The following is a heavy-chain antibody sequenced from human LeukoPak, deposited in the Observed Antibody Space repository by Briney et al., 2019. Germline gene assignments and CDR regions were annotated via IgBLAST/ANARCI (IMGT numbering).Heavy chain of an antibody. CDR1: GDSISSYY. D-gene: IGHD2-15*01. Sequence: PSETLSLTCTVSGDSISSYYWSWIRQPPGKGLEWIGFIYYSGSTNYNPSLKSRVTISVDTSKNQFSLKLTSVTAADTAVYYCARGACINGSCYGWFDPWGQGTLVTVSS. V-gene: IGHV4-59*01. CDR3: ARGACINGSCYGWFDP. J-gene: IGHJ5*02. CDR2: IYYSGST.